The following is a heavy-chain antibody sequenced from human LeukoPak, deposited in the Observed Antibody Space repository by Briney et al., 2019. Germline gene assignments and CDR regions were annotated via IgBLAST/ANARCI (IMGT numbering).Heavy chain of an antibody. D-gene: IGHD3-3*01. CDR1: GYTFTSYA. CDR3: ARDQHPYYDFWSGSFPNWFDP. V-gene: IGHV7-4-1*02. CDR2: INTNTGNP. Sequence: ASVTVPCKASGYTFTSYAMNWVRQAPGQGLEWMGWINTNTGNPTYAQGFTGRFVFSLDTSVSTAYLQISSLKAEDTAVYYCARDQHPYYDFWSGSFPNWFDPWGQGTLVTVSS. J-gene: IGHJ5*02.